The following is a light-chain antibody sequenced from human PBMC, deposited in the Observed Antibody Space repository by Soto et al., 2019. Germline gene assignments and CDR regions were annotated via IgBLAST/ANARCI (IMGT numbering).Light chain of an antibody. Sequence: QSALTQPPSASGSPGQSVAISCTGTSSDVGGYNYVSWYQQHPGKAPKLMIYEVNKRPSGVPDRFSGSKSGNTASLTVSGLQAEDEADYYRSSCAGSSNVFGTGTKLTVL. CDR2: EVN. CDR1: SSDVGGYNY. J-gene: IGLJ1*01. V-gene: IGLV2-8*01. CDR3: SSCAGSSNV.